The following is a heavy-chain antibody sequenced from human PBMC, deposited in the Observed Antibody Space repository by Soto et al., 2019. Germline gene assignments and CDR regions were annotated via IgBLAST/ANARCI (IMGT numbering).Heavy chain of an antibody. Sequence: QVHLVQSGAEVKQPGASVKVSCKASGYTFSVYHMHWVRQAPGQGLEWMGWVHPNSGGTNYAQSFEGRVTMTRDTSINTAYMELSRLASDDTAVYYCAKELQRGMDDWGQGTTVTVSS. CDR2: VHPNSGGT. CDR1: GYTFSVYH. CDR3: AKELQRGMDD. D-gene: IGHD4-4*01. J-gene: IGHJ6*02. V-gene: IGHV1-2*02.